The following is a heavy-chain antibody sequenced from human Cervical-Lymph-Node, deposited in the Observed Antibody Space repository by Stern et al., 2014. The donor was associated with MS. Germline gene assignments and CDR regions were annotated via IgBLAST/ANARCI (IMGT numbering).Heavy chain of an antibody. V-gene: IGHV4-30-2*01. J-gene: IGHJ3*01. D-gene: IGHD2-21*01. CDR1: GGSISSGGSS. CDR2: IYHSGST. CDR3: ARGGVIYTQDRNGFDV. Sequence: QVQLVQSGSGQAKPSQTLSLTCAVSGGSISSGGSSWNWIRQPPGKGLEWIGFIYHSGSTYYNPSLKGRDFISVDTSKNQFALNLRSVTAADTAVYYCARGGVIYTQDRNGFDVWGQGTMVTVSS.